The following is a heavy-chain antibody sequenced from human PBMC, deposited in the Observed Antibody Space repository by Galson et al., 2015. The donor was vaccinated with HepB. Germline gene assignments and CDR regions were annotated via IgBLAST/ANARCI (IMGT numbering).Heavy chain of an antibody. J-gene: IGHJ4*02. Sequence: SLRLSCAASGFTFSSCVMGWVRQAPGEGLQWVSSIVGSGASTYYADSVKGRFTISRDNSKNTLYLQMNSLRADDTAVYYCAKGYDILTGYGNYDYWGQGTLVTVSS. D-gene: IGHD3-9*01. CDR2: IVGSGAST. CDR3: AKGYDILTGYGNYDY. V-gene: IGHV3-23*01. CDR1: GFTFSSCV.